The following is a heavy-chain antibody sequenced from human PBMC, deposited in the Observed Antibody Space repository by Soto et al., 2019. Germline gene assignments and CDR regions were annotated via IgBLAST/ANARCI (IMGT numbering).Heavy chain of an antibody. CDR2: IYYSGST. CDR3: ARIHGDQPREGWFDP. V-gene: IGHV4-59*01. CDR1: GDSIYNYY. D-gene: IGHD4-17*01. J-gene: IGHJ5*02. Sequence: PSETLSLTCTVSGDSIYNYYWAWIRQPPGKGLEWIAYIYYSGSTNYNPSLKRRVTISVDTSKNQFSLKLSSVTAADTAVYYCARIHGDQPREGWFDPWGLGTVVTVSS.